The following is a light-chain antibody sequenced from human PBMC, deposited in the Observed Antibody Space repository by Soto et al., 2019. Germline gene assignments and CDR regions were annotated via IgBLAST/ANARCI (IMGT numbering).Light chain of an antibody. Sequence: EIVLIQSPATLSLSPGDRATFSCRASQSDGTHLAWYQQKGGQAPRLLIFDASKRAAGVPARFSGSGSGPDFVLTINSLEPEDFASYYCQQRGNWLFGQGTKLEI. V-gene: IGKV3-11*01. CDR2: DAS. CDR1: QSDGTH. CDR3: QQRGNWL. J-gene: IGKJ2*01.